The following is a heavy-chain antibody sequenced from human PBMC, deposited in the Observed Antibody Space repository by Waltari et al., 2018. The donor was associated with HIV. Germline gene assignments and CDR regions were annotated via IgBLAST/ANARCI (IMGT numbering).Heavy chain of an antibody. CDR2: IFYSGNT. CDR3: ARWDRSRWRMPGNDAFDI. J-gene: IGHJ3*02. CDR1: GGAISTYY. D-gene: IGHD2-8*02. V-gene: IGHV4-59*01. Sequence: QVQLQESGPGLVKPSETLSLTCTVSGGAISTYYWRWIRQPPGKGLEWIGYIFYSGNTNYNPSLKSRVTISVDTSKNQFSLNLTSVTAADTAVYYCARWDRSRWRMPGNDAFDIWGQGTMVTVSS.